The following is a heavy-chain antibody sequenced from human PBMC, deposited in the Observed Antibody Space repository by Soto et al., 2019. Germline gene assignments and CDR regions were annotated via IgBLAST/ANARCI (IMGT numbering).Heavy chain of an antibody. D-gene: IGHD2-15*01. Sequence: EVQLVESGGGLVQPGGSLKLSCVASGFTFSGSVMHWVRQASGKGLESVGRIRNKANSYATAYAASVKGRFTISRDDSNNTAYLQMNSLKTEDTAVYYCTSHSPEDMIRKWGQGTLVTVSS. V-gene: IGHV3-73*02. CDR1: GFTFSGSV. J-gene: IGHJ4*02. CDR2: IRNKANSYAT. CDR3: TSHSPEDMIRK.